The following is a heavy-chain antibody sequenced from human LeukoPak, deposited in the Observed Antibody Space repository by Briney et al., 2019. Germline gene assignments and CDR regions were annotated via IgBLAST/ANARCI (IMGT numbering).Heavy chain of an antibody. V-gene: IGHV4-34*01. CDR2: INHSGST. CDR3: ARHYGP. D-gene: IGHD3-16*01. Sequence: SETLSLTCSVYGGSFSGYYWSWIRQPPGKGLGWIGEINHSGSTNYNPSLKSRVTISVDTSKNQFSLKLNSVTATDTAVYYCARHYGPWGQGTLVTVSS. J-gene: IGHJ4*02. CDR1: GGSFSGYY.